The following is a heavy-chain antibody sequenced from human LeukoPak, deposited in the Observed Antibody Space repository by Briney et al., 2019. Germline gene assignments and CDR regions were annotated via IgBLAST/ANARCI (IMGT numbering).Heavy chain of an antibody. Sequence: GGSLRLSCAASGFTFDDYAMHWVRQAPGKGLEWVSLISGDGGSTYYADSVKGRFTNSRDNSKNSLYLQMNSLRTEDTALYYCAKGYSYGYWFDYWGQGTLVTVSS. CDR2: ISGDGGST. J-gene: IGHJ4*02. CDR1: GFTFDDYA. CDR3: AKGYSYGYWFDY. V-gene: IGHV3-43*02. D-gene: IGHD5-18*01.